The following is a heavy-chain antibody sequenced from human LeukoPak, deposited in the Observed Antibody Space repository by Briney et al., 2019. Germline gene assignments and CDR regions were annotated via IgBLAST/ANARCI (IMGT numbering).Heavy chain of an antibody. J-gene: IGHJ4*02. V-gene: IGHV4-59*01. CDR1: GGSISSYY. CDR3: ARGSGFADY. Sequence: SETLSLTCTVSGGSISSYYWSWIRQPPGRGLEWIGYIYYSGSTNYNPPLKSRATISVDTSKNQFSLKLSSVTAADTAAYYCARGSGFADYWGQGTLVTVSS. D-gene: IGHD3-10*01. CDR2: IYYSGST.